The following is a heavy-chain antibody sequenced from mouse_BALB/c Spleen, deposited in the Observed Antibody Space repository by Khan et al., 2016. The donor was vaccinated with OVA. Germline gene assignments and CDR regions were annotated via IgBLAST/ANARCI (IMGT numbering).Heavy chain of an antibody. V-gene: IGHV1S137*01. CDR2: ISTYYGDA. CDR3: ARGSGDSRLAY. D-gene: IGHD2-13*01. Sequence: QVQLQQSGAELVRPGVSVKISCKGSGYTFTDYAMHWVKQSHAKGLEWIGVISTYYGDADYNQKFKGKATLTVDTSSSTAYMELARLTSEDSAIYYCARGSGDSRLAYWGQGTPVTVSA. CDR1: GYTFTDYA. J-gene: IGHJ3*01.